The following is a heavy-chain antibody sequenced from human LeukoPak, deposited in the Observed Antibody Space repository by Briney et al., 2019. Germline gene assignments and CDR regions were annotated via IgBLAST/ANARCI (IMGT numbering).Heavy chain of an antibody. V-gene: IGHV3-74*01. CDR1: GFTFSSSW. J-gene: IGHJ4*02. CDR3: AKERGWSFYFDS. CDR2: INSDGSST. D-gene: IGHD6-19*01. Sequence: GGSLRLSCAASGFTFSSSWVHWVRQAPGKGLVRVARINSDGSSTNYADSVKGRSTISRDNANNTLYLHISSLRAEDAAFYYCAKERGWSFYFDSWGQGTLVTVSS.